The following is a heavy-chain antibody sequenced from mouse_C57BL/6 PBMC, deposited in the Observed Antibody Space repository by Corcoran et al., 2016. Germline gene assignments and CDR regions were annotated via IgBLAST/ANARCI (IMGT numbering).Heavy chain of an antibody. V-gene: IGHV1-9*01. J-gene: IGHJ1*03. CDR3: ARNRNWYFEV. CDR1: GYTFTGYW. Sequence: QVQLQQSGAELMKPGTSVKLSCKATGYTFTGYWREWVKQRPGHGLEWIGEILPGSGSINYNEKFKGKATFTADTSSNTAYMQLSSLTTEDSAIYYCARNRNWYFEVWGTGTTVTVSS. CDR2: ILPGSGSI.